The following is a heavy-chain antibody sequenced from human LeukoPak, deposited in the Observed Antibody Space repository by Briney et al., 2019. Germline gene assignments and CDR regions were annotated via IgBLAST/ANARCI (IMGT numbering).Heavy chain of an antibody. CDR1: GFIYSSYW. Sequence: GGSLRLSCAASGFIYSSYWMTWVLQAPGKGLEWVANIKQDGSEKYDVDSVKGRFTISRDNAQNSLYLQMNSLRAEDTAVYYCARVYRSSSGYCFDYWGQGTLVTVSS. V-gene: IGHV3-7*03. CDR2: IKQDGSEK. CDR3: ARVYRSSSGYCFDY. D-gene: IGHD6-6*01. J-gene: IGHJ4*02.